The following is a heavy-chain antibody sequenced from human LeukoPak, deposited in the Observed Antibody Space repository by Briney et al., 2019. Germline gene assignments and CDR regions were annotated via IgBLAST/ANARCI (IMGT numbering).Heavy chain of an antibody. CDR1: GFTFSSYG. CDR2: IRFDGSNK. Sequence: GGSLRLSCAASGFTFSSYGIHWVRQAPGKGLEWVAFIRFDGSNKYYADSVKGRFTISRDNSKNTLYLQMNSLRAEDTAVYYCASSEVPAAPLDYWGQGTLVTVSS. V-gene: IGHV3-30*02. J-gene: IGHJ4*02. CDR3: ASSEVPAAPLDY. D-gene: IGHD2-2*01.